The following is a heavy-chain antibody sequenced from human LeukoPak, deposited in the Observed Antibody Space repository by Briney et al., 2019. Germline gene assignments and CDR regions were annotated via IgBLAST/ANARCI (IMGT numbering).Heavy chain of an antibody. Sequence: GGSLRLSCAASGFTFNSYSMNWVRQAPGKGLERVSSISSSSSFIYYADSVKGRFTISRDNAKSSLDLQMNSLRVEDTAVYYCARDLSGGGWYFGGQGTLVTVSS. CDR2: ISSSSSFI. V-gene: IGHV3-21*01. J-gene: IGHJ4*02. CDR3: ARDLSGGGWYF. CDR1: GFTFNSYS. D-gene: IGHD6-19*01.